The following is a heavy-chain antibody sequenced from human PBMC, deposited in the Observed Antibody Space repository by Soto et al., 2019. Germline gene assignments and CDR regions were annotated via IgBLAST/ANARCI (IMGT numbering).Heavy chain of an antibody. V-gene: IGHV1-18*01. CDR2: INAGNGNT. CDR3: ARGGPSPHYGDYLCYY. CDR1: GYTFTSYG. Sequence: ASVKVSCKASGYTFTSYGISWVRQAPGQGLEWMGWINAGNGNTKYSQKFQGRVTITRDTSASTAYMELSSLRSEDTAVYYCARGGPSPHYGDYLCYYWSQGTLVTVSS. J-gene: IGHJ4*02. D-gene: IGHD4-17*01.